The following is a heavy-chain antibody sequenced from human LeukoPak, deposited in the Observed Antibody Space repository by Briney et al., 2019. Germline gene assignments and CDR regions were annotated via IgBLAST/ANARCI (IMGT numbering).Heavy chain of an antibody. V-gene: IGHV4-34*01. CDR3: ARGRGWLPAPYYFDH. Sequence: PSETLSLTCAVYGGSFSGYYWSWIRQPPGKGLEWIGEINHSGSTNYNPSLKSRVTISVDTSKNQFSLKLSSVTAADTAVYYCARGRGWLPAPYYFDHWGQGTLVTVSS. CDR1: GGSFSGYY. D-gene: IGHD2-2*01. J-gene: IGHJ4*02. CDR2: INHSGST.